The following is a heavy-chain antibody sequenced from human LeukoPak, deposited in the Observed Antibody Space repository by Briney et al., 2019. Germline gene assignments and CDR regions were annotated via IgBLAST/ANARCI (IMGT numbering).Heavy chain of an antibody. J-gene: IGHJ6*03. CDR1: GYTFTSYA. V-gene: IGHV7-4-1*02. Sequence: ASVKVSCKASGYTFTSYAMNWVRQAPGQGLEWMGWINTNTGNPTYAQGFPGRFVFSLDTSVSTAYLQISSLKAEDTAVYYCARVLGGYCSSTSCYKDYYYYMDVWGKGTTVTVSS. D-gene: IGHD2-2*02. CDR2: INTNTGNP. CDR3: ARVLGGYCSSTSCYKDYYYYMDV.